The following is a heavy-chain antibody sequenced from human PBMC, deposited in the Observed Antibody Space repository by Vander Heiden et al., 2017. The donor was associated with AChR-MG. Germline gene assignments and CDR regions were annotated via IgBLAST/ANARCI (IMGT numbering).Heavy chain of an antibody. D-gene: IGHD2-15*01. Sequence: EVQLVESGGGLVKPGGSLRLSCAASGFTFNTYAMNWVRQAPGKGPEWVASISNSGLYRYYADSVKGRFTISRDNAKNSLYLEMKRLRVEDTALYYCARDPVGTNYFDDWGQGTPVTVS. J-gene: IGHJ4*02. V-gene: IGHV3-21*02. CDR3: ARDPVGTNYFDD. CDR2: ISNSGLYR. CDR1: GFTFNTYA.